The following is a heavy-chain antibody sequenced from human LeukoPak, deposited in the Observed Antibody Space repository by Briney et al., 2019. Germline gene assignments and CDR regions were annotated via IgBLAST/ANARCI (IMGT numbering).Heavy chain of an antibody. CDR3: TREGVGGFDT. CDR1: GFTFSTYA. D-gene: IGHD3-16*01. V-gene: IGHV3-30*04. Sequence: HPGGSLRLSCAASGFTFSTYAMNWVRQAPGKGLEWVAVISYDGRQNYYADSVKGRFTISRDNAMNSLYLQMNSLRVEDTAVYYCTREGVGGFDTWGQGAMVTVSS. CDR2: ISYDGRQN. J-gene: IGHJ3*02.